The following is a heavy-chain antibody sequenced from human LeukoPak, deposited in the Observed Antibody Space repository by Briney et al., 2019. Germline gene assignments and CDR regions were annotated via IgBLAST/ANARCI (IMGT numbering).Heavy chain of an antibody. D-gene: IGHD3-9*01. CDR3: ARTHFDSLGWFDP. J-gene: IGHJ5*02. Sequence: SETLSLTCTVSGGSISSSSYYWGWIRQPPGKGLEWIGSIYYSGSTYYNPSLKSRVTISVDTSKNRFSLHLTSVTAADTALYFCARTHFDSLGWFDPWGQGIQVIVSS. V-gene: IGHV4-39*07. CDR2: IYYSGST. CDR1: GGSISSSSYY.